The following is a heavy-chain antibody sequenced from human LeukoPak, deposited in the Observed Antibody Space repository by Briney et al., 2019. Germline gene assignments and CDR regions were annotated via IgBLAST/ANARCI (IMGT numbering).Heavy chain of an antibody. V-gene: IGHV4-59*08. CDR3: ARLYCSGGSCYEGECYPDY. J-gene: IGHJ4*02. Sequence: SETLSLTCTVSGGSISSYYWSWIRQPPGKGLEWIGYIYYSGSTNYNPSLKSRVTISVDTSKNQFSLKLSSVTAADTAVYYCARLYCSGGSCYEGECYPDYWGQGTVVTVSS. D-gene: IGHD2-15*01. CDR1: GGSISSYY. CDR2: IYYSGST.